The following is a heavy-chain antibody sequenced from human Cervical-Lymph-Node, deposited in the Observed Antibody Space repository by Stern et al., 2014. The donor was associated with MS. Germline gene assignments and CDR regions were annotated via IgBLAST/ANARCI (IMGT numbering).Heavy chain of an antibody. J-gene: IGHJ4*02. D-gene: IGHD1-1*01. CDR2: MSQDGADN. V-gene: IGHV3-7*01. Sequence: EVQLVESGGGLVQPGGSLRLSCAASGFTFSSYYMSWVRQAPGTGLEWLANMSQDGADNYYAGAVKGRFFITRNNANNSLYLQMNSLRADDTAVYYCARLEYTTWSRGFDYLGQGTLVTVSS. CDR3: ARLEYTTWSRGFDY. CDR1: GFTFSSYY.